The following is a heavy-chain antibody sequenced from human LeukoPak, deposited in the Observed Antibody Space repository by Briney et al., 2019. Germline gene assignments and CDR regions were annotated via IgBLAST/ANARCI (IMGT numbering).Heavy chain of an antibody. J-gene: IGHJ4*02. CDR3: ARDLMGYFHY. CDR1: GGSISSGGYS. CDR2: IYHSGST. V-gene: IGHV4-30-2*01. Sequence: PSETLSLTCAVSGGSISSGGYSWSWIRQPPGKGLEWIGYIYHSGSTYYNPSLKSRVTISVDRSKNQFSLKLSSVTAADTAVYYCARDLMGYFHYWGQGTLVTVSS.